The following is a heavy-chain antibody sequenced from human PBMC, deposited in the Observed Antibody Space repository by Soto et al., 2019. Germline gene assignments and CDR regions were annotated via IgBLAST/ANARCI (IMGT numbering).Heavy chain of an antibody. CDR1: ELSISMYW. J-gene: IGHJ4*02. Sequence: EVQLVESGGGLVQPGGSLRLSCAVTELSISMYWVHWVRQAPGKGLVWVSRIDSDGSGTSYADSVKGRFTICRDNAKNTLYSDMNSLRAEDTAVYYCTGDTGVEFDYWGQGTLGTVSS. CDR3: TGDTGVEFDY. CDR2: IDSDGSGT. V-gene: IGHV3-74*01. D-gene: IGHD3-10*01.